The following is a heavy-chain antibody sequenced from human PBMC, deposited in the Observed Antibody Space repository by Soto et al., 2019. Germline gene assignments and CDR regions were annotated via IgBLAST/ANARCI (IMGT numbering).Heavy chain of an antibody. CDR3: PRGGGGGVFDH. CDR2: ISPVGRYT. J-gene: IGHJ4*02. Sequence: PGGSLRLSCATSGFTFSDHYITWIRQAPGKGLELISYISPVGRYTNYGDSVKGRFPISRDNAKNSLFLHVNTLRDEDTAVYYCPRGGGGGVFDHWGQGTLVTVSS. CDR1: GFTFSDHY. D-gene: IGHD2-21*01. V-gene: IGHV3-11*05.